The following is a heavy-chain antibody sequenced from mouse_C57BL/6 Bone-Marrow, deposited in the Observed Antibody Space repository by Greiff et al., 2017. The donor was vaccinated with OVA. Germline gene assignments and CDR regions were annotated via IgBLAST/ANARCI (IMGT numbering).Heavy chain of an antibody. CDR3: ARSLGTMFAY. V-gene: IGHV1-54*01. D-gene: IGHD4-1*01. J-gene: IGHJ3*01. Sequence: QVQLQQSGAELVRPGTSVKVSCKASGYAFTNYLIEWVKQRPGQGLEWIGVINTGSGGTNYNEKFKGKATLTADKSSSTAYMQLSSLTSEDSAVYFCARSLGTMFAYWGQGTLVTVSA. CDR2: INTGSGGT. CDR1: GYAFTNYL.